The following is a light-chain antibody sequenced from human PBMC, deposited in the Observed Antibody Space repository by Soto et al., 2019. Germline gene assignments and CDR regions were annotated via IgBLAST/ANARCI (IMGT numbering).Light chain of an antibody. J-gene: IGKJ4*01. CDR3: QQYDNLPLT. CDR2: GVS. V-gene: IGKV3-20*01. CDR1: QSISSTS. Sequence: IVLTQSPGTLSLSPGERATLSCRASQSISSTSFAWYQQKPGQAPRLLIYGVSTRATGTPDRFSGSGSGTDFSLTISRLEPEDFVVYYCQQYDNLPLTFGGGTKVEIK.